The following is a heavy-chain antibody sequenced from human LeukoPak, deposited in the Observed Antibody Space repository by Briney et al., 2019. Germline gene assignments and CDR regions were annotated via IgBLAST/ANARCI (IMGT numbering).Heavy chain of an antibody. CDR3: ARARHSSSSGRGAFDI. D-gene: IGHD6-6*01. Sequence: SETLSLTCTVSGGSISSGGYYWSWIRQHPGKGLEWIGYIYYSGSTYYNPSLKGRVTISVDTSKNQFSLKLSSVTAADTAVYYCARARHSSSSGRGAFDIWGQGTMVTVSS. V-gene: IGHV4-31*03. CDR1: GGSISSGGYY. J-gene: IGHJ3*02. CDR2: IYYSGST.